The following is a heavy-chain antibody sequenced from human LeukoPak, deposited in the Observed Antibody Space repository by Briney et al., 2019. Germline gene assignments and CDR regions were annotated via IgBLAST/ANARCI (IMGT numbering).Heavy chain of an antibody. CDR2: INWNSGST. CDR1: GFTFDDYA. V-gene: IGHV3-20*04. Sequence: PGGSLRLSCAASGFTFDDYAMHWVRQAPGKGLEWVSGINWNSGSTGYADSVKGRITISRDNAKNSVYLQMNSLRAEDTAVYYCARAGGSSGNGAYYMDVWGKGTTVTVSS. J-gene: IGHJ6*03. CDR3: ARAGGSSGNGAYYMDV. D-gene: IGHD2-15*01.